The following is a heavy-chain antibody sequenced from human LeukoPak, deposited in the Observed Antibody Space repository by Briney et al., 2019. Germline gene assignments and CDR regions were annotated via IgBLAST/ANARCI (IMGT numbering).Heavy chain of an antibody. CDR1: GFTFDDYA. J-gene: IGHJ3*02. D-gene: IGHD3-22*01. Sequence: GGSLRLSCAASGFTFDDYAMHWVRQAPGKGLEWVSGISWNSGSIGYADSVKGRFTISRDNAKNSLYLQMNSLRAEDTALYYCAKVRDYDSPGRSDAFDIWGQGTMVTVSS. V-gene: IGHV3-9*01. CDR3: AKVRDYDSPGRSDAFDI. CDR2: ISWNSGSI.